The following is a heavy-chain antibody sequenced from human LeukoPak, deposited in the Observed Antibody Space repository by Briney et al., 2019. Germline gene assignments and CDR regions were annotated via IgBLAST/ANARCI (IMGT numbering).Heavy chain of an antibody. J-gene: IGHJ5*02. D-gene: IGHD5-24*01. Sequence: GASVKVSCKASGYSFTGYYMHWVRQAPGQGLEWMGWINPNSDGTKYAQKFQGRVTMTRDMSISTAYMELRRLRSDATATYYCARGKSNLVALNWLDPWGQGTLVTVSS. CDR2: INPNSDGT. CDR3: ARGKSNLVALNWLDP. V-gene: IGHV1-2*02. CDR1: GYSFTGYY.